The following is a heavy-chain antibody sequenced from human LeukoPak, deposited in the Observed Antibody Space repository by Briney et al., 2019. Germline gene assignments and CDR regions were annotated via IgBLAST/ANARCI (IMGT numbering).Heavy chain of an antibody. J-gene: IGHJ4*02. V-gene: IGHV3-53*01. CDR3: ARMARVDPFEY. Sequence: PGGPLRLSCAASGFTVSSNYMSWVRQAPGKGLEWVSVIYSGGSTYYADSVKCRFTISRDNSKNTLYLQMNSLRAEDTAVYYCARMARVDPFEYWGQGTLVTVSS. CDR2: IYSGGST. CDR1: GFTVSSNY. D-gene: IGHD5-24*01.